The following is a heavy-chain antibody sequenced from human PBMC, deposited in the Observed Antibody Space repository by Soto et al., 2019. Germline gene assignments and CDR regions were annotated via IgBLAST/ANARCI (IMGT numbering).Heavy chain of an antibody. CDR3: ARGGRGALDY. CDR1: GYSFTAYG. Sequence: QVQLVQSGAEVKKPGASVKVSCQASGYSFTAYGINWVRQAPGQGLQWMGWISAYSGYTNYAQNLQGRVIMTTDTSTSTAYMELRSLRSDDTAVYYCARGGRGALDYWGQGTLVTVSS. V-gene: IGHV1-18*01. J-gene: IGHJ4*02. CDR2: ISAYSGYT. D-gene: IGHD3-16*01.